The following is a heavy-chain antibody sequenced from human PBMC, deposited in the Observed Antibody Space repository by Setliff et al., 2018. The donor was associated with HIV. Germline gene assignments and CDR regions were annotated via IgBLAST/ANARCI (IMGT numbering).Heavy chain of an antibody. CDR2: IYYSGSS. D-gene: IGHD5-18*01. V-gene: IGHV4-61*05. CDR1: GGSISSTSYY. CDR3: ARRGGYSYGYMDV. Sequence: SETLSLTCTVSGGSISSTSYYWGWIRQPPGKDLEWIGYIYYSGSSIYNPSLKSRVTISVDTSKKQFSLKLSSVTAADTAVYYCARRGGYSYGYMDVWGKGTTVTVS. J-gene: IGHJ6*03.